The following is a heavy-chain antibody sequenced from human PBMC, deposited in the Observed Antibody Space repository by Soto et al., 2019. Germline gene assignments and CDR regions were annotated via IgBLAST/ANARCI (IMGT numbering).Heavy chain of an antibody. V-gene: IGHV4-39*01. CDR1: GDSISITSYY. D-gene: IGHD2-15*01. CDR3: ASTEDETLYFDY. Sequence: QLQLQESGPGLVKPSETLSLTCTVSGDSISITSYYWGWVRQPPGQGLEWIGSIHYSGRTHYNTALQSRVTISGDASKKQFSLKLRSVTAADAAVYYCASTEDETLYFDYWGQGTLVTVSS. CDR2: IHYSGRT. J-gene: IGHJ4*02.